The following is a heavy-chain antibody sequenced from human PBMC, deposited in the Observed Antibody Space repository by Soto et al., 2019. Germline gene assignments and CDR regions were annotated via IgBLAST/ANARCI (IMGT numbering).Heavy chain of an antibody. D-gene: IGHD2-15*01. Sequence: GSLRLSCAASGSTFISYSMNWVLQAPWKGLEWVSSISSSSSYIYYADSVKGRFTISRDNAKNSLYLQMNSLRAEDTAVYYCARDCRVGSCDPVVSHGMDVWGKGTTLTVAS. J-gene: IGHJ6*04. CDR1: GSTFISYS. CDR3: ARDCRVGSCDPVVSHGMDV. CDR2: ISSSSSYI. V-gene: IGHV3-21*01.